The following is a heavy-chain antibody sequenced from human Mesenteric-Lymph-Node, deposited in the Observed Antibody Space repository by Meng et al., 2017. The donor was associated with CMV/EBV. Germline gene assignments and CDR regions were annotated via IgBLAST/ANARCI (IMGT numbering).Heavy chain of an antibody. CDR2: IYYSGTT. D-gene: IGHD3-10*01. CDR3: ARDNGSGSALSYFRD. J-gene: IGHJ1*01. V-gene: IGHV4-4*02. Sequence: SGDSIISTYWWSLVRQAPGQGLEWIGEIYYSGTTNYNPSLKSRVTLSVDTSKNHFSLKVTSVTAADTAVYYCARDNGSGSALSYFRDWGQGTLVTVSS. CDR1: GDSIISTYW.